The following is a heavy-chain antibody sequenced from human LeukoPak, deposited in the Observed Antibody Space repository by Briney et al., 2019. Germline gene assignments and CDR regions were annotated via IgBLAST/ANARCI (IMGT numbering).Heavy chain of an antibody. CDR3: VRKVIVATNYFDL. CDR1: GFTFSSHA. V-gene: IGHV3-23*01. CDR2: ISGSGDRT. J-gene: IGHJ4*02. Sequence: GGSLRLSCAASGFTFSSHAMSWVRQAPGKGLEWVSSISGSGDRTYYADSVKGRLTISRYNSKKTVYVQVNSLRADDTAVYYCVRKVIVATNYFDLWGQGTLVTVSS. D-gene: IGHD2-15*01.